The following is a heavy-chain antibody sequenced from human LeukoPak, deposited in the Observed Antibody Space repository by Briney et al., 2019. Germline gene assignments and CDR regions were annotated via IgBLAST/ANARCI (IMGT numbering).Heavy chain of an antibody. CDR2: IYYSGST. V-gene: IGHV4-59*12. J-gene: IGHJ6*02. Sequence: MPSETLSLTCTVSGGSISSYYWSWIRQPPGKGLEWIGYIYYSGSTNYNPSLKSRVTISVDTSKNQFSLKLSSVTAADTAVYYCARTSYGMDVWGQGTTVTVSS. CDR1: GGSISSYY. CDR3: ARTSYGMDV.